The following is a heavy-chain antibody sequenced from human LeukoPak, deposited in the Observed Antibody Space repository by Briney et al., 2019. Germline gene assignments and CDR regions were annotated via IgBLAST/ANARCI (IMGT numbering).Heavy chain of an antibody. CDR1: GYTFTSYG. CDR2: ISAYNGNT. V-gene: IGHV1-18*01. CDR3: ARDDYRAYYYYGMDV. Sequence: ASVKVSCKASGYTFTSYGISWVRQAPGQGLEWMGWISAYNGNTNYAQKLQGRVTMTTDTSTSTAYMELRSLRSDDTAAYYCARDDYRAYYYYGMDVWGQGTTVTVSS. D-gene: IGHD4-11*01. J-gene: IGHJ6*02.